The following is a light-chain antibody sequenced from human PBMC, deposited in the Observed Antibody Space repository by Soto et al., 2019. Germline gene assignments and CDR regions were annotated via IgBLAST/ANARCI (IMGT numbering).Light chain of an antibody. CDR2: EVS. V-gene: IGLV2-8*01. CDR3: SSYAGSNNKVV. Sequence: QSALTQPPSASGSPGQSVTISCTGTSSDVGGYNYVSWYQQHPGKAPKLMIYEVSKRPSGVPDRFSGSKSGNTASLTVSGLRAEDEADYYCSSYAGSNNKVVFGGGTQLTVL. J-gene: IGLJ2*01. CDR1: SSDVGGYNY.